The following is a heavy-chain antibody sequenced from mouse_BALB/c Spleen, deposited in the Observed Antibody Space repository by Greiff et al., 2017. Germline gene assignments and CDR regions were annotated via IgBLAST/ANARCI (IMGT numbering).Heavy chain of an antibody. CDR2: IYWDDDK. V-gene: IGHV8-12*01. Sequence: QVTLKVSGPGILQPSQTLSLTCSFSGFSLSTSGMGVSWIRQPSGKGLEWLAHIYWDDDKRYNPSLKSRLTISKDTSRNQVFLKITSVDTADTATYYCARSYYDYDGGAMDYWGQGTSVTVSS. CDR3: ARSYYDYDGGAMDY. J-gene: IGHJ4*01. CDR1: GFSLSTSGMG. D-gene: IGHD2-4*01.